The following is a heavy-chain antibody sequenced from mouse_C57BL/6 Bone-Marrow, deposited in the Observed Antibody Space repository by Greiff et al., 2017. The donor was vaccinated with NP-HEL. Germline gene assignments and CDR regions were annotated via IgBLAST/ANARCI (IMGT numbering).Heavy chain of an antibody. CDR2: ISNLAYSI. Sequence: EVKLVESGGGLVQPGGSLKLSCAASGFTFSDYGMAWVRQAPRKGPEWVAFISNLAYSIYYADTVTGRFTISRENAKNTLYLEMSSLRSEDTAMDYCARYYYGSSDWYLYVGGTGTTVTVSS. V-gene: IGHV5-15*01. J-gene: IGHJ1*03. D-gene: IGHD1-1*01. CDR1: GFTFSDYG. CDR3: ARYYYGSSDWYLYV.